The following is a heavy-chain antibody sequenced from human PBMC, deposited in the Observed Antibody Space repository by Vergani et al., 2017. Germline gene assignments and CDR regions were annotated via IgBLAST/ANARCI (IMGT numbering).Heavy chain of an antibody. D-gene: IGHD2-2*01. CDR1: GYTLTELS. V-gene: IGHV1-24*01. CDR3: ATATRYNVVVPAAIWWVDP. CDR2: FDPEDGET. J-gene: IGHJ5*02. Sequence: QVQLVQSGAEVKKPGASVKVSCKVSGYTLTELSMHWVRQAPGKGLEWMGGFDPEDGETIYAQKFQGRVTMTEDTSTDTAYMELSSLRSEDTAVYYCATATRYNVVVPAAIWWVDPWGQGTLVTVSS.